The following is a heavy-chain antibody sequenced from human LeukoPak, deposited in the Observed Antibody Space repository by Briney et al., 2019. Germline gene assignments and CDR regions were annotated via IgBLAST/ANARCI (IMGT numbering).Heavy chain of an antibody. CDR3: ARAPSKLGPAANDPLDY. J-gene: IGHJ4*02. V-gene: IGHV4-61*02. D-gene: IGHD2-2*01. CDR2: IYTSGST. CDR1: GGSISSGSYY. Sequence: PSETLSLTCTVSGGSISSGSYYWSWIRQPAGKGLEWIGRIYTSGSTNYNPSLKSRVTISVDTSKDQFSLKLSSVTAADTAVYYCARAPSKLGPAANDPLDYWGQGTLVTVSS.